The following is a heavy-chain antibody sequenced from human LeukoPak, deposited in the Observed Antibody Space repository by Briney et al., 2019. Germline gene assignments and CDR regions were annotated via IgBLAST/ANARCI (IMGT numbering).Heavy chain of an antibody. Sequence: GGSLRLSCAASGFTFDDYAMHWVRQAPGKGREWVSLLSGDGGSTYYADSVKGRFTISRDNSKNSLYLQMNSLRTEDTALYYCAKDMWRFGELDYDYWGQGTLVTVSS. CDR3: AKDMWRFGELDYDY. V-gene: IGHV3-43*02. CDR1: GFTFDDYA. CDR2: LSGDGGST. D-gene: IGHD3-10*01. J-gene: IGHJ4*02.